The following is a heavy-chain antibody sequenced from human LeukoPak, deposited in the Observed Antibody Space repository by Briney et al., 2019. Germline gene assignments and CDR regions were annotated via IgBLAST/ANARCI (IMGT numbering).Heavy chain of an antibody. V-gene: IGHV3-23*01. CDR3: AKESRTIAVAGADY. D-gene: IGHD6-19*01. CDR1: GIIFSSCA. J-gene: IGHJ4*02. CDR2: ISGGGGTT. Sequence: GGSLRLSCAASGIIFSSCAMSWVRQAPGKGLEWVTAISGGGGTTYYADSVKGRFTISRDNSKNMLYLQMNSLRAEDTAVYYCAKESRTIAVAGADYWGQGTLVTVSS.